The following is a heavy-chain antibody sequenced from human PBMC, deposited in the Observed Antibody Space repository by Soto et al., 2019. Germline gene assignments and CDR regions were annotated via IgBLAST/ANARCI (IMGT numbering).Heavy chain of an antibody. V-gene: IGHV3-23*01. CDR2: TGLNGRTT. CDR1: GFTFSMSA. Sequence: EVQLLESGGGLVQPGGSLRLSCAASGFTFSMSAMSWVRQAPGKGLEWVSTTGLNGRTTYYADSVKGRFTVSRDNSKNTLHLQMNSLRAEDTAVYYCATVHSTSRSFDYWCHGTLVTVSS. J-gene: IGHJ4*01. CDR3: ATVHSTSRSFDY. D-gene: IGHD2-2*01.